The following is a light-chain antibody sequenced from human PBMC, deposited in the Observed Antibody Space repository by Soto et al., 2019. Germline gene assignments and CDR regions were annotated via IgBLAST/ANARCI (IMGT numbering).Light chain of an antibody. V-gene: IGKV3-11*01. CDR1: QSVSSS. J-gene: IGKJ2*01. Sequence: EIVLTQSPATLSLSTGETATLSCRASQSVSSSLAWYQQKPGQAPRLLIYDASSRATDIPARFSGSGSGTDFTLTISSLEPEDFAVYYCQQRSNWPRTFGQGTKLEIK. CDR3: QQRSNWPRT. CDR2: DAS.